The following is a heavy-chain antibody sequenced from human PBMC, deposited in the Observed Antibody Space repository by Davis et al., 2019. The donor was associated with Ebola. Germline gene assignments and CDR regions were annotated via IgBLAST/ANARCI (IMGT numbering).Heavy chain of an antibody. J-gene: IGHJ4*02. Sequence: GESLKISCATSGFTFSTYWMSWVRQAPGKGLEWVANIKTDGSEEHYVDSVKGRFTMSRDNAKNSLYLQMNSLRDEDTAVYYCAKSHSSGYFSGFDYWGQGTLVTVSS. CDR2: IKTDGSEE. D-gene: IGHD3-22*01. CDR3: AKSHSSGYFSGFDY. V-gene: IGHV3-7*01. CDR1: GFTFSTYW.